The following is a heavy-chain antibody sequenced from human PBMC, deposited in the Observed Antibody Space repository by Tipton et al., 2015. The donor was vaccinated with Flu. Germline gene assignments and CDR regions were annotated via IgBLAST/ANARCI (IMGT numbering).Heavy chain of an antibody. V-gene: IGHV4-39*01. CDR2: VYYSGST. J-gene: IGHJ4*02. CDR3: ARHTGDSVRGVIDY. CDR1: GGSISRSNYY. D-gene: IGHD3-10*02. Sequence: TLSLTCTVSGGSISRSNYYWGWVRQPPGEGLEYIGSVYYSGSTYYNPSLESRVTVSIDTSRNQFSLKLSSVSAADTAVYYCARHTGDSVRGVIDYWGQGTLVTVSS.